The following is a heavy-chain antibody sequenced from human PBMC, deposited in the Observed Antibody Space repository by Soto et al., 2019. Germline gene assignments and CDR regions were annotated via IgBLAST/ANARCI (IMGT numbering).Heavy chain of an antibody. Sequence: QVQLQESGPGLVKPSQTLSLTCTVSGGSISSGGYYWGWIRQHPGKGLEWIGYIYYSGSTYYNPSLKSRVTISVDTSKNQFSLKLSSVTAADTAVYYCARDLEYSSSPFYGMDVWGQGTTVTVSS. CDR3: ARDLEYSSSPFYGMDV. CDR1: GGSISSGGYY. V-gene: IGHV4-31*03. D-gene: IGHD6-6*01. CDR2: IYYSGST. J-gene: IGHJ6*02.